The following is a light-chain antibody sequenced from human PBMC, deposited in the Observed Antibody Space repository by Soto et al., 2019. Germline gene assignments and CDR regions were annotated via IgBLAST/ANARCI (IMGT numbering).Light chain of an antibody. V-gene: IGKV3D-15*01. Sequence: EIMMTQSPATLSLSPGERATLACRASQSVSSNLAWYQQKPGQAPRLLIYGASTRATGIPARFSGSGSGTEFTLTISSLQSEDFAVYYCQQYNNWPGTFGGGTKVEIK. CDR1: QSVSSN. CDR3: QQYNNWPGT. J-gene: IGKJ4*01. CDR2: GAS.